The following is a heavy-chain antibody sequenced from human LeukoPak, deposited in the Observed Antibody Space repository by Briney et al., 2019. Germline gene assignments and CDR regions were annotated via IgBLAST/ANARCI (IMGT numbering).Heavy chain of an antibody. CDR1: GFTFSDFY. J-gene: IGHJ4*01. D-gene: IGHD3-22*01. CDR2: ISNRGTTI. CDR3: ARSADRSGYFREITLYYFDY. Sequence: PGGSLRLSCAASGFTFSDFYMTWIRQAPGKGLEWVSYISNRGTTIHYADSVRGRFTISRDNAKKSLYLQMNGLRAEDTAVYYCARSADRSGYFREITLYYFDYWGQEPWSPSPQ. V-gene: IGHV3-11*01.